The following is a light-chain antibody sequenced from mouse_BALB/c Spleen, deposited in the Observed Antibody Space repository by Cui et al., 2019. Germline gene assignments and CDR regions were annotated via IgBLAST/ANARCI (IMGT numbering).Light chain of an antibody. CDR2: ERS. CDR3: QQWSSYPRT. V-gene: IGKV4-55*01. J-gene: IGKJ1*01. CDR1: SSVSY. Sequence: QIVLTQSPAIMSASPGEKVTMTCSASSSVSYMYWYQQKPGSAPRLLMEERSKMACGRPVGFSGSGYGTSYSLRISRMEAEDAATYYCQQWSSYPRTFGGGTKLEIK.